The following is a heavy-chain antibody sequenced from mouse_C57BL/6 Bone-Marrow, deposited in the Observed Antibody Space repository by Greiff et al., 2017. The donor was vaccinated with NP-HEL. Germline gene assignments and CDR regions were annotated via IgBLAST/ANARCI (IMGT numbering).Heavy chain of an antibody. V-gene: IGHV1-80*01. J-gene: IGHJ1*03. D-gene: IGHD1-1*01. CDR1: GYAFSSYW. CDR2: IYPGDGDT. CDR3: ARVHGSSPYWYFDG. Sequence: VQLQQSGAELVKPGASVKISCKASGYAFSSYWMNWVKQRPGKGLEWIGQIYPGDGDTNYNGKFKGKATLTADKSSSTAYMQLSSLTSEDSAVYFCARVHGSSPYWYFDGWGTGTTVTVSS.